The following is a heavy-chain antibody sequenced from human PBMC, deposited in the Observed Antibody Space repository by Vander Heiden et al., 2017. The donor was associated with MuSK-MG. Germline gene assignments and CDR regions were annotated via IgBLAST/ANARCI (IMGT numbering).Heavy chain of an antibody. Sequence: EVQLVQPGAEVKMSGELLTIYSKGSGYSFTTYGIRWVRLMPCKGLAGVWIIYPGDSDTRYNRSFQGQVTISADKSISTAYLQWSSLRASDTAMYYCARLDLDRRRFSGGEIWFDPWGQGTLVTVSS. CDR2: IYPGDSDT. V-gene: IGHV5-51*03. CDR3: ARLDLDRRRFSGGEIWFDP. D-gene: IGHD1-1*01. CDR1: GYSFTTYG. J-gene: IGHJ5*02.